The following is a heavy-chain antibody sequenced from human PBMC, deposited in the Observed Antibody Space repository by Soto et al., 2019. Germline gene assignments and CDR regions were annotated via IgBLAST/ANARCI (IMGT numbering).Heavy chain of an antibody. V-gene: IGHV3-33*01. CDR1: GFTFSSYG. J-gene: IGHJ6*02. D-gene: IGHD5-18*01. CDR2: IWYDGSNK. CDR3: ARDPDNSGYSYGYYYGMDV. Sequence: GGSLRLSCAASGFTFSSYGMHWVRQAPGKGLEWVAVIWYDGSNKYYADSVKGRFTISRDNSKNTLYLQMNSLRAEDTAVYYCARDPDNSGYSYGYYYGMDVWGQGTTVTVSS.